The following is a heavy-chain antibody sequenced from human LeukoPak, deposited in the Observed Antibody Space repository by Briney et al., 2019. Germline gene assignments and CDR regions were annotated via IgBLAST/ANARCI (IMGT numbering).Heavy chain of an antibody. CDR2: IYYSGST. V-gene: IGHV4-59*01. D-gene: IGHD3-3*01. J-gene: IGHJ4*02. CDR1: GGSISSYY. Sequence: PSETLSLTCTVSGGSISSYYWSWIRQPPGKGLEWTGYIYYSGSTSYNPSLKSRVTISVDTSKNQFSLKLSSVTAADTAVYYCASRSSIWSGYQDTLYYFDSWGQGTLVTVSS. CDR3: ASRSSIWSGYQDTLYYFDS.